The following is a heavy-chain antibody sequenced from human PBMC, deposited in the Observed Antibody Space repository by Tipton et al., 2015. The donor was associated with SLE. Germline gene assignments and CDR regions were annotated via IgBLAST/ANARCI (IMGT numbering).Heavy chain of an antibody. D-gene: IGHD3-3*01. V-gene: IGHV1-2*02. CDR3: ARLNWRSNY. CDR2: INPSGGT. CDR1: GYTFTDYY. J-gene: IGHJ4*02. Sequence: QLVQSGAEVKKPGASVKVSCKASGYTFTDYYMHWVRQAPGQGLEWMGWINPSGGTHYPQKFRGRVTMTWDTSITTAYMELGSLTSDDTAMYSCARLNWRSNYWGQGTLVTVSS.